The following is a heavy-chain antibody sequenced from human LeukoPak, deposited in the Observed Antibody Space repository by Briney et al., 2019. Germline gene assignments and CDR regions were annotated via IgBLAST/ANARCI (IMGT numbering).Heavy chain of an antibody. J-gene: IGHJ6*02. V-gene: IGHV1-18*01. D-gene: IGHD3-9*01. CDR1: GYTFTTFG. CDR2: ISTYNAKT. CDR3: VRGTGFYNDGMDV. Sequence: ASVTVSCTASGYTFTTFGVTWGGQAPGQGLGGLGWISTYNAKTNFAQKFQGRVTMTTDTSTSTAYMELRSLRSDDSAVYYCVRGTGFYNDGMDVWGQGTTVTASS.